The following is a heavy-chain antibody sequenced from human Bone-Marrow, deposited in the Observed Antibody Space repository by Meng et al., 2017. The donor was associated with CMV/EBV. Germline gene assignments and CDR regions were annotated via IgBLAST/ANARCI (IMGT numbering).Heavy chain of an antibody. D-gene: IGHD2-2*01. CDR3: ARAPVYCSSTSCYLGY. V-gene: IGHV1-8*01. Sequence: ASVKVSCKASGYTFTSYDINWVRQGTGQGLEWMGWMNPNSGNTGYAQKFQGRVTMTRNTSISTAYMELSSLRSEDTAVYYCARAPVYCSSTSCYLGYWGQGKLVTVDS. J-gene: IGHJ4*02. CDR2: MNPNSGNT. CDR1: GYTFTSYD.